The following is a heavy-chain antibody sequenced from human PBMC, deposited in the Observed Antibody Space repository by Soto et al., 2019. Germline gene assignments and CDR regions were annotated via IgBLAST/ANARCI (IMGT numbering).Heavy chain of an antibody. J-gene: IGHJ4*02. V-gene: IGHV3-30-3*01. CDR2: ISYDGSNK. Sequence: QVQLVESGGGVVQPGRSLRLSCAASGFTFSSYAMHWVRQAPGKGLEWVAVISYDGSNKYYADSVKGRFTISRDNSKNTLYLQMNSLRAEDTAVYYCARDREEVLTMVRGANIEGYWGQGTLVTVSS. D-gene: IGHD3-10*01. CDR1: GFTFSSYA. CDR3: ARDREEVLTMVRGANIEGY.